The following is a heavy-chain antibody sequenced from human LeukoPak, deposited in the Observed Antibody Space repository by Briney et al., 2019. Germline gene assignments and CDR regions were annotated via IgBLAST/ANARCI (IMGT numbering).Heavy chain of an antibody. CDR2: ISSSGSTI. Sequence: GSLRLSCAASGFTFSDYYMSWIRQAPGKGLEWVSYISSSGSTIYYADSVKGRFTISRDNSKNTLYLQMNSLRAEDTAVYYCAKGVYDFWSGLGDYWGQGTLVTVSS. CDR1: GFTFSDYY. J-gene: IGHJ4*02. D-gene: IGHD3-3*01. CDR3: AKGVYDFWSGLGDY. V-gene: IGHV3-11*01.